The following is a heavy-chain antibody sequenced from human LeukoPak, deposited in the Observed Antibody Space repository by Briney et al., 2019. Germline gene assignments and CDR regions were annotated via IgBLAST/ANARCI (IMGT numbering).Heavy chain of an antibody. CDR2: INHSGST. V-gene: IGHV4-34*01. CDR3: ARVTMIVVVNWFDP. D-gene: IGHD3-22*01. CDR1: GGSFSGYY. J-gene: IGHJ5*02. Sequence: PLETLSLTCAVYGGSFSGYYWSWIRQPPGKGLEWIGEINHSGSTNYNPSLKSRVTISVDTSKNQFSLKLSSVTAADTAVYYCARVTMIVVVNWFDPWGQGTLVTVSS.